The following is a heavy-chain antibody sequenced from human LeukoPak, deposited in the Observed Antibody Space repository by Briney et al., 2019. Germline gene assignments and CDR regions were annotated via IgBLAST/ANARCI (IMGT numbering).Heavy chain of an antibody. J-gene: IGHJ4*02. V-gene: IGHV4-34*01. CDR2: IYYSGST. CDR1: GGSFSAYY. CDR3: ARQPSYSYGYKDY. Sequence: SETLSLTCDVYGGSFSAYYWGWIRQPPGKGLEWIGSIYYSGSTYYNPSLKSRVTISVDTSKNQFSLKLSSVTAADTAVYYCARQPSYSYGYKDYWGQGTLVTVSS. D-gene: IGHD5-18*01.